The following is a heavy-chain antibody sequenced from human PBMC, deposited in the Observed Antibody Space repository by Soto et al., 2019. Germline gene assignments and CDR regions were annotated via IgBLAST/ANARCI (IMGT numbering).Heavy chain of an antibody. CDR1: GFPFSNYA. CDR3: AKDRRAGGNSAFYFDF. J-gene: IGHJ4*02. Sequence: PGGSLRLSCASSGFPFSNYAMSWVRQAPGKGLEWVSLISATGGGTYYADSVKGRFTISRDNSHNTLYLQVHSLTAEDTAVYYCAKDRRAGGNSAFYFDFWGKGAQVTVSS. CDR2: ISATGGGT. D-gene: IGHD3-16*01. V-gene: IGHV3-23*01.